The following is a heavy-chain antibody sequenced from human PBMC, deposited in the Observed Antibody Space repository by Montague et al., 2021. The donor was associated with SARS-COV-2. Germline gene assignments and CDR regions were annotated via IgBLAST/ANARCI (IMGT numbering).Heavy chain of an antibody. V-gene: IGHV3-33*01. CDR1: GFTFSSYG. D-gene: IGHD3-22*01. Sequence: SLRFSCAASGFTFSSYGMHWVRQAPGKGLEWVAVIWYDGSNKYYADSVKGRFTISRDNSKNTLYLQMNSLRAEDTAVYYCARDGHYYDSSGYYYAPYYYYGMDVWGHGITVTVAS. CDR2: IWYDGSNK. CDR3: ARDGHYYDSSGYYYAPYYYYGMDV. J-gene: IGHJ6*02.